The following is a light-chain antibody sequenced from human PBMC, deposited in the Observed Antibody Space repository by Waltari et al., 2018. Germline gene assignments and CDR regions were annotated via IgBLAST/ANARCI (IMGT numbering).Light chain of an antibody. CDR1: QSIRNY. CDR2: AAS. Sequence: DVQMTQSPSSLPASVGDRVTITCLASQSIRNYLNWYQQKPGKAPKLLNYAASILQSGVSSRFIGSGSGTEFTLTINSLQPEDSGSYYCQQSYDIRSFGQGTTVEI. V-gene: IGKV1-39*01. J-gene: IGKJ1*01. CDR3: QQSYDIRS.